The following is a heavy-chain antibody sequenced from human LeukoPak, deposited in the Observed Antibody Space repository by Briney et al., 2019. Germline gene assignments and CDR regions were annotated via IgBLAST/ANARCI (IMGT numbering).Heavy chain of an antibody. CDR2: IRYDGSNK. J-gene: IGHJ1*01. V-gene: IGHV3-30*02. CDR3: AREGGNSRYFQH. D-gene: IGHD4-23*01. CDR1: GFTFSSYG. Sequence: GGSLRLSCAASGFTFSSYGMHWGRQAPGKGREWVAFIRYDGSNKYYADSVKGRFTISRDNSKNTLYLQMNSLRAEDTAVYYCAREGGNSRYFQHWGQGTLVTVSS.